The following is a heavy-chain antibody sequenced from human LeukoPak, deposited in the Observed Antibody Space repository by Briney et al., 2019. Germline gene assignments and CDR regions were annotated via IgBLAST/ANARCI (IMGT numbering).Heavy chain of an antibody. D-gene: IGHD5-12*01. CDR1: RASFSGYS. V-gene: IGHV4-34*01. CDR3: AGSERDSGYDGFRFDY. J-gene: IGHJ4*02. CDR2: INHRGTT. Sequence: SETLSLTCAVYRASFSGYSWSWIRQPPGKGLEWIGEINHRGTTNYNPSLKSRVTISEDTSKNQFSLNLSSVTAADTAVYYCAGSERDSGYDGFRFDYWGQGTLVTVSS.